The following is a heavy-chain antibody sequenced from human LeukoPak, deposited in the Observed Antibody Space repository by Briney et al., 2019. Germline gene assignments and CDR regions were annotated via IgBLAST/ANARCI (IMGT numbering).Heavy chain of an antibody. Sequence: GGSLRLSCAASGFAFSSYAMSWVRQAPGKGLEWVSGISVSGGSTYYAGSVKGRLTISRDNSKNTLYLQMNSLRVEDTAVYYCAKGHYSGSSTYYFDYWGQGTLVTVSS. J-gene: IGHJ4*02. CDR1: GFAFSSYA. D-gene: IGHD1-26*01. CDR2: ISVSGGST. V-gene: IGHV3-23*01. CDR3: AKGHYSGSSTYYFDY.